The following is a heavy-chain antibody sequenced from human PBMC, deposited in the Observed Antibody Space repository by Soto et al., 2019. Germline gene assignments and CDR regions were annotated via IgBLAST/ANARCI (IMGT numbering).Heavy chain of an antibody. D-gene: IGHD3-3*01. Sequence: QVQLVESGGGVVQPGRSLRLSCAASGFTFSSYGMHWVRQAPGKGLEWVAVIWYDGSNKYYADSVKGRFTISRDNSKNTLYLQMNSLRAEDTAVYYCARDLHDLWNPYYMDVWGKGTTVTVSS. J-gene: IGHJ6*03. CDR2: IWYDGSNK. CDR3: ARDLHDLWNPYYMDV. CDR1: GFTFSSYG. V-gene: IGHV3-33*01.